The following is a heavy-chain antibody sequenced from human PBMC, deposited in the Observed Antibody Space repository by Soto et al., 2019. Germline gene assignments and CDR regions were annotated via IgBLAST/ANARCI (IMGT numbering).Heavy chain of an antibody. CDR2: ISGSGGTT. CDR3: AKEDNYYDSSGYYLEYFHH. CDR1: GFTFSSYA. V-gene: IGHV3-23*01. D-gene: IGHD3-22*01. J-gene: IGHJ1*01. Sequence: GGSLRLSCAASGFTFSSYAMTWVRQAPGKGLDWVSIISGSGGTTYYADSVKGRFTISRDNSKNTLYLQMNSLRADDTAVYYCAKEDNYYDSSGYYLEYFHHWGQGTLVTVSS.